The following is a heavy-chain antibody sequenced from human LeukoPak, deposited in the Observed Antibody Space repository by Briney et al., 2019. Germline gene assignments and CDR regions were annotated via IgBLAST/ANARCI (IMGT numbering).Heavy chain of an antibody. J-gene: IGHJ4*02. CDR3: ATASSGWSFDY. D-gene: IGHD6-19*01. CDR1: GGTFSSYA. Sequence: SVKVSCKASGGTFSSYAISWVRQAPGQGLEWMGGIIPIFGTANYAQKFQGRVTMTEDTSTDTAYMELSSLRSEDTAVYYCATASSGWSFDYWGQGTLVTVSS. CDR2: IIPIFGTA. V-gene: IGHV1-69*06.